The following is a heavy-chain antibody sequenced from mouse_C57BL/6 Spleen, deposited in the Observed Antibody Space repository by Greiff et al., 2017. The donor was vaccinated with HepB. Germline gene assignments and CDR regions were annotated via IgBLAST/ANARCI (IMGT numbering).Heavy chain of an antibody. D-gene: IGHD1-1*01. CDR1: GYSITSGYY. V-gene: IGHV3-6*01. J-gene: IGHJ1*03. CDR3: AKIFITLRYFDV. Sequence: EVKLQESGPGLVKPSQSLSLTCSVTGYSITSGYYWNWIRQFPGNKLEWMGYISYDGSNNYNPSLKNRISITRDTSKNQFFLKLNSVTTEDTATYYCAKIFITLRYFDVWGTGTTVTVSS. CDR2: ISYDGSN.